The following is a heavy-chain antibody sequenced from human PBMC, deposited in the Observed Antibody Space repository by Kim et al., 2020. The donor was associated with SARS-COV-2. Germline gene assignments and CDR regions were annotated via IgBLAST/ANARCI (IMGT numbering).Heavy chain of an antibody. J-gene: IGHJ6*03. Sequence: SVKVSCKASGGTFSSYAISWVRQAPGQGLEWMGRIIPILGIANYAQKFQGRVTITADKSTSTAYMELSSLRSEDTAVYYCARDPVRGTQVYYYYYMDVWGKGTTVTVSS. CDR1: GGTFSSYA. V-gene: IGHV1-69*04. D-gene: IGHD3-10*01. CDR2: IIPILGIA. CDR3: ARDPVRGTQVYYYYYMDV.